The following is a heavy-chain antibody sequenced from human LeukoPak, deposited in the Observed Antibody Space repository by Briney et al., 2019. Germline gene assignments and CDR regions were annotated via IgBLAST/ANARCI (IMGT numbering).Heavy chain of an antibody. D-gene: IGHD3-16*01. Sequence: PSETLSLTCTVSGISINPYYWTWIRQPAWKGLEWIGRIISTTGSANYNPSLKSRVTMSVDTSKNQFSLELTSVTAADTAVYYCMKDGPSWGLLWGLGTLVTVSS. J-gene: IGHJ4*02. CDR3: MKDGPSWGLL. CDR2: IISTTGSA. CDR1: GISINPYY. V-gene: IGHV4-4*07.